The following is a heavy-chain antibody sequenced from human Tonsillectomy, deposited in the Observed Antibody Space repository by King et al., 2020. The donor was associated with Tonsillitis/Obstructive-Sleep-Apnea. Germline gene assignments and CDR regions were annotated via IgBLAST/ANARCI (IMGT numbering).Heavy chain of an antibody. D-gene: IGHD2-2*01. CDR1: GYTFTSYY. CDR3: ARDSDIVVVPAAFDY. Sequence: VQLVESGAEVKKPGASVKVSCKASGYTFTSYYMHWVRQAPGQGLEWMGIINPSGGSTSYAQKFQGRVTMTRDTSTSTVYMELSSLRSDDTAVYYCARDSDIVVVPAAFDYWGQGTLVTVSS. J-gene: IGHJ4*02. V-gene: IGHV1-46*01. CDR2: INPSGGST.